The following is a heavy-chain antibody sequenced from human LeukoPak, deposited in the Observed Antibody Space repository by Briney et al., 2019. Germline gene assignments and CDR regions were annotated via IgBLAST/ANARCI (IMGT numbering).Heavy chain of an antibody. J-gene: IGHJ4*02. CDR3: ARIPDYPSSSLGY. CDR1: GFTFSSYW. D-gene: IGHD6-6*01. Sequence: GGSLRLSCAASGFTFSSYWMHWVRRAPGKGLVWVSSINTDGTNTKYVDSVTGRFTISRDNAKNTLYLQMDSLRAEDTAIYYCARIPDYPSSSLGYWGQGTLVTVAS. V-gene: IGHV3-74*03. CDR2: INTDGTNT.